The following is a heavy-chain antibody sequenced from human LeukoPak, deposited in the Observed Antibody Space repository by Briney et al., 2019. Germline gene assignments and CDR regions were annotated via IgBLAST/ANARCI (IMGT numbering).Heavy chain of an antibody. D-gene: IGHD3-10*01. CDR3: ATLWFGELPLDY. Sequence: ASVKVPCKASGYTFTSYYMHWVRQAPGQGLEWMGIINPSGGSTSYAQKFQGRVTMTRDTSTSTVYMELSSLRSEDTAVYYCATLWFGELPLDYWGQGTLVTVSS. J-gene: IGHJ4*02. CDR1: GYTFTSYY. V-gene: IGHV1-46*01. CDR2: INPSGGST.